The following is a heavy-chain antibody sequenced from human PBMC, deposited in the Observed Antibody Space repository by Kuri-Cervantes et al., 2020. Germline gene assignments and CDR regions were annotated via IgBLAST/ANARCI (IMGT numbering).Heavy chain of an antibody. D-gene: IGHD6-13*01. CDR3: AKDRTYLSAAGYFDY. CDR2: ISYDGSNK. Sequence: GESLKISCAASGFTFSSYWMSWVRQAPGKGLEWVAVISYDGSNKYYADSVKGRFTISRDNSKNTLYLQMNSLRAEDTAVYYCAKDRTYLSAAGYFDYWGQGTLVTVSS. V-gene: IGHV3-30*18. J-gene: IGHJ4*02. CDR1: GFTFSSYW.